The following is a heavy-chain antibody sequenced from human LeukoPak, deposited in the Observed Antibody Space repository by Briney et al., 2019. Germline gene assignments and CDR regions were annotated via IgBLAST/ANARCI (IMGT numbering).Heavy chain of an antibody. J-gene: IGHJ5*02. V-gene: IGHV4-59*01. CDR2: IYYTGST. CDR1: GGSMSFYY. D-gene: IGHD1-26*01. Sequence: RTSETLSLTCTVSGGSMSFYYWNWIRQSPGKGLEWIGYIYYTGSTKYNPSLQSRVTISVDKSENQFSMNLYSVTAADTAVYYCARVHQKNKGRGELLFDPWGQGTLVTVSS. CDR3: ARVHQKNKGRGELLFDP.